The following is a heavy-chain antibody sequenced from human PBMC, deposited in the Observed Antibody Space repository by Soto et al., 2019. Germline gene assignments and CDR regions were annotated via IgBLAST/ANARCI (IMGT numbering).Heavy chain of an antibody. CDR1: GRSFSGYY. CDR3: ARYYGGKVLEY. CDR2: INHSGST. V-gene: IGHV4-34*01. J-gene: IGHJ4*02. Sequence: NPSETLSLTCAVYGRSFSGYYWSWIRQPPGKGLEWIGEINHSGSTNYNPSLKSRVTISVDTSISVDTSKNQFSLKLSSVTAADTAVYYCARYYGGKVLEYWGQGTLVTVSS. D-gene: IGHD4-17*01.